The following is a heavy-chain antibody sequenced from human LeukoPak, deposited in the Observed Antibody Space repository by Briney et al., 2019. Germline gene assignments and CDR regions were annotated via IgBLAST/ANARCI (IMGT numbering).Heavy chain of an antibody. V-gene: IGHV4-39*01. D-gene: IGHD2-2*02. CDR2: IYYSGST. CDR1: GDSISSSSYY. CDR3: ARHWATIPSSGYFDY. Sequence: PSETLSLTCTVSGDSISSSSYYWGWIRQPPGKGLEWIGSIYYSGSTYYNPSLKSRATISVDTSRNQFSLRLRSVTAADTAVYYCARHWATIPSSGYFDYWGQGTLVTVSS. J-gene: IGHJ4*02.